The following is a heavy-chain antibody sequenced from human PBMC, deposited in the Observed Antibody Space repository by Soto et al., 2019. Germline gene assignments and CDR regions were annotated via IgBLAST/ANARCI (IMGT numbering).Heavy chain of an antibody. CDR2: ISDSGGTT. J-gene: IGHJ4*02. V-gene: IGHV3-23*01. Sequence: GGSLRLSCAASGFTFSSYAMSWVRQAPGKGLEWVSGISDSGGTTNSADSVKGRFTISRDNSKNTLYLQMNGLRAEDTAVYYCAKAYYDILTGLINWGQGTLVTVSS. CDR3: AKAYYDILTGLIN. D-gene: IGHD3-9*01. CDR1: GFTFSSYA.